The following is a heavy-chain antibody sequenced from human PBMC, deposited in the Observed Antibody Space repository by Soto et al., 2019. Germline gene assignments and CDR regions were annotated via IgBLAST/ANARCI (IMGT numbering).Heavy chain of an antibody. CDR2: IWYDGSNT. CDR1: GFIFSSFG. CDR3: VRDLLGSGGHFDY. J-gene: IGHJ4*02. V-gene: IGHV3-33*01. Sequence: GGSLRLSCAASGFIFSSFGMHWVRQAPGKGLEWVAHIWYDGSNTYYADSVKGRFTISRDNSRNTLYLQMNSLRAEDTAVYHCVRDLLGSGGHFDYWGQGTLVTVSS. D-gene: IGHD7-27*01.